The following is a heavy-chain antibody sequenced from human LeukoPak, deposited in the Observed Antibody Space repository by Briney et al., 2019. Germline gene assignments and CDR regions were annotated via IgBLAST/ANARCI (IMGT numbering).Heavy chain of an antibody. CDR1: GFIFSDYY. Sequence: PGGSLRLSCAASGFIFSDYYMSWMRQAPGKGLEWLSYIDGSSSRTNYADSVKGRFTISRDNVKNSLYLQMNSLRAEDTAVYYCARGRSITLLRGVAMSDGFDIWGQGAMVAVSS. J-gene: IGHJ3*02. CDR2: IDGSSSRT. V-gene: IGHV3-11*06. D-gene: IGHD3-10*01. CDR3: ARGRSITLLRGVAMSDGFDI.